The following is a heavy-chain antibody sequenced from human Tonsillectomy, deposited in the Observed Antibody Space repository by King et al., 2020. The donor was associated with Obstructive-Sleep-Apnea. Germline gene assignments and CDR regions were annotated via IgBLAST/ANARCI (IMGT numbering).Heavy chain of an antibody. CDR3: AKEADRYGSGLDAFDI. CDR2: ISGSYGST. V-gene: IGHV3-23*04. J-gene: IGHJ3*02. Sequence: VQLVESGGGLVQPGGSLRLSCAASGFTFSSFAVSWVRQAPGKGLEWVSAISGSYGSTYYADSVKGRFTISRDSSKNTLYLQMNSLRAEDTAVYYCAKEADRYGSGLDAFDIWGQGTLVAVSS. D-gene: IGHD3-10*01. CDR1: GFTFSSFA.